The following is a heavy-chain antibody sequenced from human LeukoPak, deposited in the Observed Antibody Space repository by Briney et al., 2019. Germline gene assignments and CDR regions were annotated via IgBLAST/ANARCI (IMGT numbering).Heavy chain of an antibody. CDR2: ISAYNGNT. D-gene: IGHD3-10*01. CDR3: ARVPVLLWFGEPHSYFDY. J-gene: IGHJ4*02. CDR1: GYTFTSYG. V-gene: IGHV1-18*04. Sequence: ASVKVSCKASGYTFTSYGISWVRQAPGQGLERMGWISAYNGNTNYAQKLQGRVTMTTDTSTSTAYMELRSLRSDDTAVYYCARVPVLLWFGEPHSYFDYWGQGTLVTVSS.